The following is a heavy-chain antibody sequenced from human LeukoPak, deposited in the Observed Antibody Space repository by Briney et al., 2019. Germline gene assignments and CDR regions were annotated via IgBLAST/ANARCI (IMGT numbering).Heavy chain of an antibody. Sequence: GGSLRLSCADSGFTFSTYAMHWVRQAPGKGLEWVAVISYDGYNKYYADSVKGRFTISRDISKNTLYLQMHSLRVEDTGVYYCAREGSMDVWGQGTAVTVSS. CDR2: ISYDGYNK. CDR1: GFTFSTYA. V-gene: IGHV3-30*04. CDR3: AREGSMDV. J-gene: IGHJ6*02.